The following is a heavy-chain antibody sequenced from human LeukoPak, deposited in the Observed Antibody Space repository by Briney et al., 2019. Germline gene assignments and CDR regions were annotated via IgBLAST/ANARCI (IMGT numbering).Heavy chain of an antibody. CDR1: GGSISSSNW. V-gene: IGHV4-4*02. Sequence: SGTLSLTCAVSGGSISSSNWWSWVRQPPGKGLEWIGEIYHSGSTNYNPSLKSRVTISVDRSKNQFSLKLSSVTAADTAVYYCAREASDSSGYYYFDYWGQGTLVTVSS. J-gene: IGHJ4*02. D-gene: IGHD3-22*01. CDR3: AREASDSSGYYYFDY. CDR2: IYHSGST.